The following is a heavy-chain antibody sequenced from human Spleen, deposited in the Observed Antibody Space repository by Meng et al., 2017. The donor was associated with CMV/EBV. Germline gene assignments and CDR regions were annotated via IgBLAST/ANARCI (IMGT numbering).Heavy chain of an antibody. CDR2: INSDGSST. J-gene: IGHJ4*02. Sequence: GGSLRLSCAASGFTFSTYNMHWVRQAPGKGLVWVSRINSDGSSTNYADSVKGRFTISRDNVKNMLYLQMNSLGADDTAVYYCARSEWDLDYWGQGTLVTVSS. CDR3: ARSEWDLDY. V-gene: IGHV3-74*01. CDR1: GFTFSTYN. D-gene: IGHD1-26*01.